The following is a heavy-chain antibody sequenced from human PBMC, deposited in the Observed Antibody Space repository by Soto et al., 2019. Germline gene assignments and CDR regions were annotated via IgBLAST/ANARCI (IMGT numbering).Heavy chain of an antibody. Sequence: PSETLSLTCSIYSGSFSGYYWSWIRQPPGKGLEWIGEISQSGHTNYSPSLKSRVSISVDTSKNQFSLKVSSVSAADTAVYYCARQMTTLTTFDYWGQGTLVTVSS. CDR1: SGSFSGYY. D-gene: IGHD4-17*01. V-gene: IGHV4-34*01. CDR3: ARQMTTLTTFDY. J-gene: IGHJ4*02. CDR2: ISQSGHT.